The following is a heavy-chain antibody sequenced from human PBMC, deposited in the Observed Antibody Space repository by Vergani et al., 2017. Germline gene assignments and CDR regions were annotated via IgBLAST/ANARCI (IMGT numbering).Heavy chain of an antibody. D-gene: IGHD4-17*01. Sequence: QVQLQESGPGLVKPSQTLSLTCTVSGGSISSGSYYWSWIRQPAGKGLEWIGRIYTSGSTNYNPSLKSRVTISVDTSKNQFSLKLISVTAADTAVYYCARGAAAYGDFGMIDYWGQGTLVTVSS. J-gene: IGHJ4*02. CDR1: GGSISSGSYY. V-gene: IGHV4-61*02. CDR3: ARGAAAYGDFGMIDY. CDR2: IYTSGST.